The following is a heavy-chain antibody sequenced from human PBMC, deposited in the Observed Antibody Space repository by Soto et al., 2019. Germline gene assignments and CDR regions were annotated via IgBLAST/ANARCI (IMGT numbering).Heavy chain of an antibody. CDR2: ISYSGST. Sequence: PSETLSLTCTVSGGSISSGGYYWSWIRQHPGTGLEWIGHISYSGSTYYNTSLKSRVTISVDTSRNQFSLIVNSVTAADTAVYYCARGPVGGYYDSSGYLTNFDYWGQGTLVTVSS. V-gene: IGHV4-31*03. D-gene: IGHD3-22*01. CDR3: ARGPVGGYYDSSGYLTNFDY. J-gene: IGHJ4*02. CDR1: GGSISSGGYY.